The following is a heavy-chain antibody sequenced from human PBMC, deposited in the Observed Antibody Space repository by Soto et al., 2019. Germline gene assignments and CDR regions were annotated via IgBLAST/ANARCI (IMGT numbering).Heavy chain of an antibody. J-gene: IGHJ3*02. Sequence: QVQLVESGGGVVQPGRSLTLSCAASGFTFSNYGMHWVRQAPGKGLDWVAIIWYDSSKKYYADSVKGRFTISRDNSKSAWYLQMNSRRAEDAAVYYCARGYGGKSAALDIWGQGTMVTVSS. CDR2: IWYDSSKK. D-gene: IGHD4-17*01. V-gene: IGHV3-33*01. CDR1: GFTFSNYG. CDR3: ARGYGGKSAALDI.